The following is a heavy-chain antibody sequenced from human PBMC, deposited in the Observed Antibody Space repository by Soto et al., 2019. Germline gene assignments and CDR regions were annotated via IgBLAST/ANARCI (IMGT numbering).Heavy chain of an antibody. CDR2: IYYTGST. CDR3: ARVSSGCEDY. J-gene: IGHJ4*02. V-gene: IGHV4-61*01. Sequence: QVQLQESGPGLVKPSETLSLTCTVSGGSVSSANYYWSWIRQPPGKRLEWIGYIYYTGSTNYNPSLKSRVTISADTSKNQLSLKLSSVTAADTAVYYCARVSSGCEDYWGQGTLVTVSS. CDR1: GGSVSSANYY. D-gene: IGHD6-19*01.